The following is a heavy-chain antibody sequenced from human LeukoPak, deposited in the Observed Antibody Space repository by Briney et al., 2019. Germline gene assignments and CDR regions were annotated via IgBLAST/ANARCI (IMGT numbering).Heavy chain of an antibody. CDR1: GFTFSSYW. D-gene: IGHD4-17*01. CDR3: AIPLYGEVDASPDY. Sequence: GGSLRLSCAASGFTFSSYWMHWVRQAPGKWLVWVSRINSDGSSTSYADSVKGRFTISRDNAKSTLYLQMNSLRAEDTAVYCCAIPLYGEVDASPDYWGQGTLVTVSS. CDR2: INSDGSST. V-gene: IGHV3-74*01. J-gene: IGHJ4*02.